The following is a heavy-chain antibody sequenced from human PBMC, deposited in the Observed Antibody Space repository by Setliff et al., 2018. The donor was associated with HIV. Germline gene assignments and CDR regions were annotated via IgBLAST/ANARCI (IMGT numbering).Heavy chain of an antibody. Sequence: PSETLSLTCTVSGGSISSSSYYWGWIRQPPGKGLEWIGSIYYSGSTYYNPSLKSRVTMTTDTSTSTAYMELRSLRSDDTAVYYCARDTVLPLETIYYYYGSGSIDPWGQGTLVTVSS. D-gene: IGHD3-10*01. CDR2: IYYSGST. V-gene: IGHV4-39*02. J-gene: IGHJ5*02. CDR3: ARDTVLPLETIYYYYGSGSIDP. CDR1: GGSISSSSYY.